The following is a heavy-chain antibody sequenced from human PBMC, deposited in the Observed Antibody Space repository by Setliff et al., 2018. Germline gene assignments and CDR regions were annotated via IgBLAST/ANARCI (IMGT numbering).Heavy chain of an antibody. V-gene: IGHV4-39*01. D-gene: IGHD3-16*01. CDR3: ARLPNYVWGSPVDY. Sequence: PSETLSLTCTVSGASITNIYYSWGLIRQPPGKGLEWIGSIFYSGRTFYNPSLKSRVTISVDTSKNQFSLTLSSVTAADTAVYYCARLPNYVWGSPVDYWGQGTLVTVSS. CDR2: IFYSGRT. J-gene: IGHJ4*02. CDR1: GASITNIYYS.